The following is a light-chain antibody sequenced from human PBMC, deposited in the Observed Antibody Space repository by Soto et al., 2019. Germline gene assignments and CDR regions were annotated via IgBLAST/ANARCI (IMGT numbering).Light chain of an antibody. CDR1: SGHSRNI. V-gene: IGLV4-60*03. CDR3: ETWDSNTRV. J-gene: IGLJ2*01. CDR2: LEGTGTY. Sequence: QLVLTQSSSASASLGSSVKLTCTLSSGHSRNIIAWHQQQPGKAPRYLMNLEGTGTYNKGSGVPDRFSGSSSGADRYLTISNLQSEDEADYYGETWDSNTRVFGGGTKLTVL.